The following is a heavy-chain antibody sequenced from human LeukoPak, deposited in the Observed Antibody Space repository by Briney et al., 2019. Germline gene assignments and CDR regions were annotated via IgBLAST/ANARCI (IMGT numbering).Heavy chain of an antibody. CDR1: GYTFTNYG. Sequence: GASVKVSCKASGYTFTNYGITWVRQAPGQGLEWMGWISAYNGNTNYAQKLQGRVTMTTDTSTSTAYMELRSLRSDDTAVYYCARTDPGIAVAGNFDYWGQGTLVTVSS. D-gene: IGHD6-19*01. CDR3: ARTDPGIAVAGNFDY. J-gene: IGHJ4*02. CDR2: ISAYNGNT. V-gene: IGHV1-18*01.